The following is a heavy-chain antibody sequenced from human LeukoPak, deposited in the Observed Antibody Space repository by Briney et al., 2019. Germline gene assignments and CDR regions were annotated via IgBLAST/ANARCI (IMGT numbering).Heavy chain of an antibody. D-gene: IGHD3-10*01. Sequence: GGSLRVSCAASGFTFSSYSMNWVRQAPGKGLEWVSYISSTSGTIYYADSVKGRFTISRDNAKNSLYLQMNSLRAEDTAVYYCASLYGSGPNWFDPWGQGTLVTVSS. V-gene: IGHV3-48*01. CDR2: ISSTSGTI. CDR3: ASLYGSGPNWFDP. J-gene: IGHJ5*02. CDR1: GFTFSSYS.